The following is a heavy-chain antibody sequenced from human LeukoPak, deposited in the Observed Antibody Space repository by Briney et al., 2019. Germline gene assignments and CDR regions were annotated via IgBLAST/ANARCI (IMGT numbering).Heavy chain of an antibody. J-gene: IGHJ4*02. CDR3: AKAQGLCSGGSCYPRAYSFDY. Sequence: GGSLRLSCAASGFTFSSHAMTWVRQAPGKGLEWVSAISGSGVYTYYADSVKGRFTISRDNSKNTLYLKINSLRADDTAVYYCAKAQGLCSGGSCYPRAYSFDYWGQGILVTVSS. CDR2: ISGSGVYT. V-gene: IGHV3-23*01. D-gene: IGHD2-15*01. CDR1: GFTFSSHA.